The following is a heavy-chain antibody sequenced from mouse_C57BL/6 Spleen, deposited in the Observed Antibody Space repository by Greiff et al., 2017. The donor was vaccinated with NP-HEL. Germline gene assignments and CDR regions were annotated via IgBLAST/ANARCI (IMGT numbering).Heavy chain of an antibody. Sequence: QVQLQQPGAELVKPGASVKMSCKASGYTFTSYWITWVKQRPGQGLEWIGDIYPGSGSTNYNEKFKSKATLTVDTSSSTAYMQLSSLSSEDSAVYYCARIYYYGSSYWFAYWGQGTLVTVSA. CDR1: GYTFTSYW. D-gene: IGHD1-1*01. J-gene: IGHJ3*01. V-gene: IGHV1-55*01. CDR2: IYPGSGST. CDR3: ARIYYYGSSYWFAY.